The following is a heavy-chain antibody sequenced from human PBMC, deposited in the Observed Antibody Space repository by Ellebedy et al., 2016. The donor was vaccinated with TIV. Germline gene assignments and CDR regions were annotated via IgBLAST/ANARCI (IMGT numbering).Heavy chain of an antibody. CDR3: AKAHGIAAALTQ. D-gene: IGHD6-13*01. J-gene: IGHJ4*02. V-gene: IGHV3-9*01. Sequence: SLKISXAASGFTFDDYAMHWVRQAPGKGLEWVSGISWNSGSIGYADSVKGRFTISRDNAKNSLYLQMNSLRAEDTALYYCAKAHGIAAALTQWGQGTLVTVSS. CDR2: ISWNSGSI. CDR1: GFTFDDYA.